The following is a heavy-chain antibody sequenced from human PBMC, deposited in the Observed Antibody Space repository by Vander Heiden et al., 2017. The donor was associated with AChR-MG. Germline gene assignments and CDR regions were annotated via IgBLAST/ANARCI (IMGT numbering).Heavy chain of an antibody. J-gene: IGHJ6*02. CDR3: AKGLRPMDV. Sequence: EVQLLASGGGLVQPGGSLSLSCAASGLTWSSYAMGWVGQAPGKGLEWVSAISGGGGSTYYADSVKGRFTISRDNSKNTLYLQMNSLRAEDTAVYYCAKGLRPMDVWGQGTTVTVSS. V-gene: IGHV3-23*01. D-gene: IGHD5-12*01. CDR2: ISGGGGST. CDR1: GLTWSSYA.